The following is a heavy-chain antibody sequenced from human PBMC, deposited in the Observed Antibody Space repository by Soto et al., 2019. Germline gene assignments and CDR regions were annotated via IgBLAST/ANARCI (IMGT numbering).Heavy chain of an antibody. J-gene: IGHJ5*02. V-gene: IGHV4-39*01. CDR3: ARHGSS. Sequence: PSETLSLTCSVSGVSISGSSYYWGWIRRPPGKGLEWIGSIYYSGQTYYNPSLKSRVTISVDRSKNQFSLNLTSVTATDTAFYYCARHGSSWGQGTLVTVSS. CDR2: IYYSGQT. CDR1: GVSISGSSYY.